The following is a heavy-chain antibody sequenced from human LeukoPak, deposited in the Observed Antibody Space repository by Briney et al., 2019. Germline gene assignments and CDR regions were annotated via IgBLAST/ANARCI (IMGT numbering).Heavy chain of an antibody. CDR3: ARDQYCSGGSCHDAFDI. J-gene: IGHJ3*02. CDR1: GGTFSSYA. CDR2: IIPIFGTA. D-gene: IGHD2-15*01. Sequence: ASVKVSCKASGGTFSSYAISWVRQAPGQGLEWMGGIIPIFGTAKYAQQFQGRVTMTRDTSTSTVYMELSSLRSEDTAVYYCARDQYCSGGSCHDAFDIWGQGTMVTVSS. V-gene: IGHV1-69*05.